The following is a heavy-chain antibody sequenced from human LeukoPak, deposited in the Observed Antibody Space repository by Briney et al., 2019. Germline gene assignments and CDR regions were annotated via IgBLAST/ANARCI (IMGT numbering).Heavy chain of an antibody. CDR3: AREVRQLWSKRRNYYYYYYMDV. CDR2: ISSIGSTI. CDR1: GFTFDDYG. J-gene: IGHJ6*03. Sequence: GGSLRLSCAASGFTFDDYGMSWVRQAPGKGLEWVSYISSIGSTIYYADSVKGRFTISRDNAKNSLYLQMNSLRAEDTAVYYCAREVRQLWSKRRNYYYYYYMDVWGKGTTVTVSS. D-gene: IGHD5-18*01. V-gene: IGHV3-11*04.